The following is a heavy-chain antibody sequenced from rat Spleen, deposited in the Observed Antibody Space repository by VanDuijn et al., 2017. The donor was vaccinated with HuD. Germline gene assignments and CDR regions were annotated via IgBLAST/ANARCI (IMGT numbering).Heavy chain of an antibody. V-gene: IGHV5-54*01. CDR3: AARGYGYNYYFDY. J-gene: IGHJ2*01. D-gene: IGHD1-9*01. CDR2: IYYDSSQT. Sequence: EVKLVESGGDLVQPGNSLTLSCVASGFTFSNYGMHWIRQAPKKGLVWIAMIYYDSSQTYYADTVKGRLTISRDNSKNNLYLEMNSLRSEDTAMYYCAARGYGYNYYFDYWGPGVMVTVSS. CDR1: GFTFSNYG.